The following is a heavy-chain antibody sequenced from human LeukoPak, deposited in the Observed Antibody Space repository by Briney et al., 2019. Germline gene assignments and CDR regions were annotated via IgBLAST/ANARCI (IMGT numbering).Heavy chain of an antibody. CDR1: GFTFSSYA. Sequence: GGSLRLSCAASGFTFSSYAMSWVRQAPGKGLEWVSAISGSGGSTYYADSVKGRFTISRDNSKNTLYLQMNSLRAEDTAVYYCAKSLFTSATGTGRAFHIWGQGTMVTVTS. V-gene: IGHV3-23*01. D-gene: IGHD1-1*01. CDR3: AKSLFTSATGTGRAFHI. J-gene: IGHJ3*02. CDR2: ISGSGGST.